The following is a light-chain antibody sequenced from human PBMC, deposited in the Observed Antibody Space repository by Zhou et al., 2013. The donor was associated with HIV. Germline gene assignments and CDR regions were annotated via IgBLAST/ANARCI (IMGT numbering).Light chain of an antibody. CDR2: KAS. V-gene: IGKV1-5*03. Sequence: DIQMTQSPSTLSASVGDRVIITCRASQTINNWVAWYQQKPGKVPTLLIYKASSLESGVPSRFSGSGYGTDFTLTISSLQPEDVATYYCQKYNSAPRAFGQGTKVEIK. CDR1: QTINNW. CDR3: QKYNSAPRA. J-gene: IGKJ1*01.